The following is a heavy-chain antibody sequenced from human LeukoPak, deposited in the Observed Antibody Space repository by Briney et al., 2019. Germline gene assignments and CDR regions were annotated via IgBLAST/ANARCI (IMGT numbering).Heavy chain of an antibody. V-gene: IGHV3-23*01. Sequence: GGSLRLSCAPSAFTFPNYAMSWVRQAPGKGLGWVSATGGSGVSTYYAASVKGRFSISRDNSNNTVYLQMNSLRADDTAVYYCAKGGELAYFCYYGMDVWGQGTTVTVSS. CDR1: AFTFPNYA. D-gene: IGHD1-1*01. J-gene: IGHJ6*02. CDR2: TGGSGVST. CDR3: AKGGELAYFCYYGMDV.